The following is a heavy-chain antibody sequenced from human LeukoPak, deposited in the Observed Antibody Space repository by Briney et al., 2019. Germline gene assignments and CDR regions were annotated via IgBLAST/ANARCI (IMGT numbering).Heavy chain of an antibody. Sequence: NPSETLSLTCTVSGGSISSYYWSWIRQPPGKGLEWIGHIYYSGSTNYNPSLKSRVTISIDTSKNQFSLRLSSVTAADTAVYYCARGAAGYSYGWGQRTLVTVSS. CDR2: IYYSGST. V-gene: IGHV4-59*01. CDR3: ARGAAGYSYG. CDR1: GGSISSYY. D-gene: IGHD5-18*01. J-gene: IGHJ4*02.